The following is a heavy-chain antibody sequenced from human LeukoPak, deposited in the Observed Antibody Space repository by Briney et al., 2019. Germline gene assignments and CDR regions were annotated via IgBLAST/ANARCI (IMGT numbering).Heavy chain of an antibody. V-gene: IGHV3-23*01. J-gene: IGHJ4*02. Sequence: SGGSLRLSCAASGFTFSNCAMSWVRQAPGKGLEWVSAISGSGGTTYYADSVKGRFTISRDNSKNTLYLQMNSLRAGETAVYYCAKVRGVTFGGADLDYWGQGTLVTVSS. D-gene: IGHD3-16*01. CDR1: GFTFSNCA. CDR3: AKVRGVTFGGADLDY. CDR2: ISGSGGTT.